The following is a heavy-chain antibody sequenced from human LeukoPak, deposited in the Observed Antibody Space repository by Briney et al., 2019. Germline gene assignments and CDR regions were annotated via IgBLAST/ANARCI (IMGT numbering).Heavy chain of an antibody. J-gene: IGHJ4*02. CDR3: AHPSTPDYGGLDY. D-gene: IGHD4-17*01. V-gene: IGHV3-23*01. CDR2: ITGSGGSI. Sequence: GGSLRFSCAASGFTFRLYVMTWVRQAPGKGLEWVSAITGSGGSIYYADSVRGRFTISRDNSKNTLYLQMNSLRAEDTAVYYCAHPSTPDYGGLDYWGQGTLVTVSS. CDR1: GFTFRLYV.